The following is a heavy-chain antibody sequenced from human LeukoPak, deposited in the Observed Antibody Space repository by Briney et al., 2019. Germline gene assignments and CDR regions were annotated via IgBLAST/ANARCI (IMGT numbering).Heavy chain of an antibody. CDR2: ISGIDDTL. D-gene: IGHD6-19*01. J-gene: IGHJ4*02. V-gene: IGHV3-23*01. CDR3: AKKNGGGWPTIFFDY. Sequence: GGSLRLSCVASGFSFSINAMLWVRQAPGKGLEWVSGISGIDDTLFYSHPVKGRFTISRDTSKNTAYMQMSSLRSEDSAVYYCAKKNGGGWPTIFFDYWRQGILVTVSS. CDR1: GFSFSINA.